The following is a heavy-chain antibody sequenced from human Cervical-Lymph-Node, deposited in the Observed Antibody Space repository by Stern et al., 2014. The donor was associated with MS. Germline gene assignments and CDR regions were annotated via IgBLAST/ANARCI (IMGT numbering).Heavy chain of an antibody. D-gene: IGHD3-3*01. V-gene: IGHV3-53*01. Sequence: EVQLVESGGGLIQPGGSLRLSCAASGFAGSTTYMSWVRQAPGKGLQWVSLIYSDGSTYYTDSVKGRFTISRDRSKNTMYLQMNSLRAEDTAVYYCARAIFGVVTPTMAPDAFENWGQGTRVTVS. CDR3: ARAIFGVVTPTMAPDAFEN. CDR2: IYSDGST. CDR1: GFAGSTTY. J-gene: IGHJ3*02.